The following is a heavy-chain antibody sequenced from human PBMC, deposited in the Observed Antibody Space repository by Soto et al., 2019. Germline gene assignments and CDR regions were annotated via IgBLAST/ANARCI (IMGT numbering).Heavy chain of an antibody. CDR1: GFSLSTSEEG. CDR3: AHLSMVRGVTYHYYFDR. CDR2: TYWDDGK. D-gene: IGHD3-10*01. J-gene: IGHJ4*02. V-gene: IGHV2-5*05. Sequence: QITLKESGPTLVKPTQTLTLTCTFSGFSLSTSEEGVGWIRQPPGKALEWLGVTYWDDGKHYGPSLKSRLTITKXXSXNXXVLIMTNMDPVDTATYYCAHLSMVRGVTYHYYFDRWGQGTLVTVSS.